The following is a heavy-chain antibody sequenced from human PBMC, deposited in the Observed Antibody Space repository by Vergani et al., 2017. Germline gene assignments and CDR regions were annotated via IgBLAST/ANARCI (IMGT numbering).Heavy chain of an antibody. V-gene: IGHV3-30*02. D-gene: IGHD2-2*01. CDR3: AREYSSTSGRAFDF. Sequence: QVQLVETGGGVVQPGGSLRLYCATSGFSFNTYGAHWVRQAPGKGLEWVAFIGYDGRIKYNVDSVKGRFTISRDNAKNSLYLQMNSLRAEDTAVYYCAREYSSTSGRAFDFWGQGTKVTVSS. J-gene: IGHJ3*01. CDR2: IGYDGRIK. CDR1: GFSFNTYG.